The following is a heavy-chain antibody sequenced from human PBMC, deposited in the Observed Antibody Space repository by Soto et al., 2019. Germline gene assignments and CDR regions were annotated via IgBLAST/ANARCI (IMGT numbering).Heavy chain of an antibody. J-gene: IGHJ3*02. Sequence: PGESLKISCKGSGYSFTSYWIGWVRQTPGKGLESMGIIYPSDSDTRYSPSFQGQVTISVDKSINTAYLQWSSLKASDTAIYYCTRRPGRAFDIWGQATMVTVS. CDR1: GYSFTSYW. CDR2: IYPSDSDT. CDR3: TRRPGRAFDI. V-gene: IGHV5-51*01. D-gene: IGHD2-2*01.